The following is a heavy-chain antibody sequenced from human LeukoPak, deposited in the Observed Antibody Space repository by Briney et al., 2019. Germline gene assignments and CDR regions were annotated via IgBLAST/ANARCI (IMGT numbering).Heavy chain of an antibody. D-gene: IGHD3-22*01. CDR2: ISSSGKTI. J-gene: IGHJ1*01. Sequence: PGGSLRHSCAASGFTFSTYEMNWVRQAPGKGLEWVSYISSSGKTIYYADSVKGRFTISRDNAKNSLYLQMNSLRAEDTAVYYCVVGDYYDTSGYYRAFQHWGQGTLVTVSS. CDR1: GFTFSTYE. V-gene: IGHV3-48*03. CDR3: VVGDYYDTSGYYRAFQH.